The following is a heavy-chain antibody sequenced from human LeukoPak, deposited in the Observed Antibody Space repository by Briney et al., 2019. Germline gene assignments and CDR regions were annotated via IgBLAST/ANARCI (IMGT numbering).Heavy chain of an antibody. J-gene: IGHJ4*02. V-gene: IGHV4-39*07. CDR2: IYYSGST. Sequence: GSLRLSCIASGFTFSNYVMSWVRQPPGKGLEWIGSIYYSGSTYYNPSLKSRVTISVDTSKNQFSLKLSSVTAADTAVYYCARLDIVGFFDYWGQGTLVTVSS. D-gene: IGHD5-12*01. CDR1: GFTFSNYV. CDR3: ARLDIVGFFDY.